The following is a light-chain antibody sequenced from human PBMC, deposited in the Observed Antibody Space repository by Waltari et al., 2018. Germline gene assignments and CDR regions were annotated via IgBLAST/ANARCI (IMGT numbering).Light chain of an antibody. CDR3: HSRKGSDDQVV. CDR1: SLRTSY. Sequence: SSELTQGPDVSVALGQTVQVTCQGDSLRTSYASWYQVKPGQAPVLVRFGKEKRPSGIPDRISGYSSGTASSLTITGAQAEDEADYYCHSRKGSDDQVVFGGGTKLTVL. CDR2: GKE. J-gene: IGLJ3*02. V-gene: IGLV3-19*01.